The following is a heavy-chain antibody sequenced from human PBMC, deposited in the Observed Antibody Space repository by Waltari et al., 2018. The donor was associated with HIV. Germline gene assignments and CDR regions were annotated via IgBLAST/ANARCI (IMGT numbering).Heavy chain of an antibody. V-gene: IGHV3-43D*03. CDR3: STYGDSEAFDI. CDR1: GFTFDYYA. CDR2: ISWDGGST. Sequence: DVQLVESGGVVVQPGGSMRPSLAACGFTFDYYAMHWVRQAPGKGLECVSLISWDGGSTYYADSVKGRFTISRDNSKNSLYLQMNSLRAEDTALYYCSTYGDSEAFDIWGQGTMVTVSS. J-gene: IGHJ3*02. D-gene: IGHD4-17*01.